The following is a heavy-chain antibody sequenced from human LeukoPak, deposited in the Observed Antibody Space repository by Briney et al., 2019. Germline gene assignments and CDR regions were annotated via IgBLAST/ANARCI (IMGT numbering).Heavy chain of an antibody. Sequence: ASVKVSCKASGGTFSSYAISWVRQAPGQGLEWMGGIIPIFGTANYAQKFQGRVTITADESTSTAYMELSSLRSEDTAVYYCARAGRYFDWSFDYWGQGTLATVSS. V-gene: IGHV1-69*13. CDR2: IIPIFGTA. CDR3: ARAGRYFDWSFDY. D-gene: IGHD3-9*01. J-gene: IGHJ4*02. CDR1: GGTFSSYA.